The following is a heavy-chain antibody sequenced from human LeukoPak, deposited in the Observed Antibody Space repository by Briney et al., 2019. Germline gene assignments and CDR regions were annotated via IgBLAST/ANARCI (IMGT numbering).Heavy chain of an antibody. CDR3: ARGGIAVAGISY. D-gene: IGHD6-19*01. CDR2: IYSSGST. Sequence: SETLSLTCTVSGGSISSYYWSWIRQPAGKGLEWIGRIYSSGSTDYNPSLKSRVTISVDTSKNPFSLKLSSVTAADTAVYYCARGGIAVAGISYWGQGTLVTVSS. CDR1: GGSISSYY. J-gene: IGHJ4*02. V-gene: IGHV4-4*07.